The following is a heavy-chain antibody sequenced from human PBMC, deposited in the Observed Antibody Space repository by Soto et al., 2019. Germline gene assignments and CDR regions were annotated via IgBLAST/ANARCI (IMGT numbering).Heavy chain of an antibody. CDR2: IGGKTYGGAT. V-gene: IGHV3-49*04. J-gene: IGHJ4*02. CDR1: GFTFGDYS. D-gene: IGHD3-16*01. CDR3: ARAGLPDSYVSLYIYTFDY. Sequence: GGSLRLSCSSSGFTFGDYSLSWVRQAPGKGLEWVGFIGGKTYGGATQYAASVKGRFTXXXXXXXXXXXXXXXXXXXXXXXXXXXARAGLPDSYVSLYIYTFDYWGQGTVVTVSS.